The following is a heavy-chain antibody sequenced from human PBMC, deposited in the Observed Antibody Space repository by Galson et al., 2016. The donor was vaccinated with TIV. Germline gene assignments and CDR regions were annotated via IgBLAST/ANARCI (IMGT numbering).Heavy chain of an antibody. Sequence: SLRLSCAASGFSFEDYGMQWVRQIPGKGLEWVSGISSNSVNRGYADSVKGRFTIFRDNAKKSLYVQMNSLRVEDTAVYYCAKDPEQWRDQSYYFDVWGQGTLVTVSS. CDR2: ISSNSVNR. CDR3: AKDPEQWRDQSYYFDV. CDR1: GFSFEDYG. D-gene: IGHD6-19*01. J-gene: IGHJ4*02. V-gene: IGHV3-9*01.